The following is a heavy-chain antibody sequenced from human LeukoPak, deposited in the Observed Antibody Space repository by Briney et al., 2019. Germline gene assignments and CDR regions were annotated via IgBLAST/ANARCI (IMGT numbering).Heavy chain of an antibody. CDR2: ISGTSTYI. J-gene: IGHJ4*02. D-gene: IGHD3-10*01. CDR3: AKSTRGIASRGFDF. Sequence: GGSLRLSCGASVSTFSSSTMNWVRQAPGKGLEWVSSISGTSTYIYYADSVKGRFTVSRDNAQKSLHLQMNSLRAEDTAMYYCAKSTRGIASRGFDFWGQGTLVTVSS. V-gene: IGHV3-21*01. CDR1: VSTFSSST.